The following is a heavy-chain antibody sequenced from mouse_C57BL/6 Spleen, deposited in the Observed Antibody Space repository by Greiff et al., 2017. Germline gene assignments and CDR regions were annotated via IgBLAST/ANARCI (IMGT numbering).Heavy chain of an antibody. J-gene: IGHJ4*01. D-gene: IGHD2-1*01. CDR3: ARPIYYGNYGYAMDY. V-gene: IGHV5-17*01. Sequence: EVQRVESGGGLVKPGGSLKLSCAASGFTFSDYGMHWVRQAPEKGLEWVAYISSGSSTIYYADTVKGRFTISRDNAKNTLFLQMTSLRSEDTAMYYCARPIYYGNYGYAMDYWGQGTSVTVSS. CDR2: ISSGSSTI. CDR1: GFTFSDYG.